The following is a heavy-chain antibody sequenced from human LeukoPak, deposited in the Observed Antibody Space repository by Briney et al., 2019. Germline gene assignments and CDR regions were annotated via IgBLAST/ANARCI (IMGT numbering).Heavy chain of an antibody. CDR3: ARTYGSGSYYNPFDY. J-gene: IGHJ4*02. CDR2: INAGNGNT. V-gene: IGHV1-3*01. D-gene: IGHD3-10*01. Sequence: GASVKVSCKASGYTFTSFAMHWVRQAPGQRLEWMGWINAGNGNTKYSQKFQGRVTITRDTSASTAYMELSSLRSEDTAVYYCARTYGSGSYYNPFDYWGQGILVTVPS. CDR1: GYTFTSFA.